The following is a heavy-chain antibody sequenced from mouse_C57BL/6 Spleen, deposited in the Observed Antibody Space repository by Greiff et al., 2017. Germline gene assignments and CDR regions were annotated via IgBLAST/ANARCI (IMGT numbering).Heavy chain of an antibody. D-gene: IGHD1-1*01. Sequence: DVQLQESGGDLVKPGGSLKLSCAASGFTFSSYGMSWVRQTPDKRLEWVATISSGGSYTYYPDSVKGRFTISRDNAKNTLYLQMSSLKSEDTAMYYCARRLELRYFDVWGTGTTVTVSS. CDR3: ARRLELRYFDV. J-gene: IGHJ1*03. CDR2: ISSGGSYT. CDR1: GFTFSSYG. V-gene: IGHV5-6*01.